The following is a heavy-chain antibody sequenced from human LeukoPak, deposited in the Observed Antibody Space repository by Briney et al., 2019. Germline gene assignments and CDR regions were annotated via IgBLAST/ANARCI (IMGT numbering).Heavy chain of an antibody. Sequence: SETLSLTCTVSGGSISSYYWSWIRQPPGKGLEWIGYIYYSGSTNYNPSLKSRVTISVDTSKNQFSLKLSSVTAADTAVYYCARTSLRFLEWLLVEGGVAFDIWGQGTMVTVSS. CDR3: ARTSLRFLEWLLVEGGVAFDI. V-gene: IGHV4-59*01. J-gene: IGHJ3*02. CDR1: GGSISSYY. D-gene: IGHD3-3*01. CDR2: IYYSGST.